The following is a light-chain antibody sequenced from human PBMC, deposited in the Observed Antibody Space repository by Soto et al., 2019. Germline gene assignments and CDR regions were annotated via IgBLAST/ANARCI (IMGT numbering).Light chain of an antibody. CDR3: QQYGSSPRT. J-gene: IGKJ1*01. V-gene: IGKV3-20*01. CDR1: QTVRSSS. Sequence: DIVLTQSPGTLSLSPGERATLSCRASQTVRSSSLAWYQQKPGQAPRLLSFGASTRAAGFPDRFSGSGSGTEFTLTISRLEPEDFEVYYCQQYGSSPRTFGQGTKVDIK. CDR2: GAS.